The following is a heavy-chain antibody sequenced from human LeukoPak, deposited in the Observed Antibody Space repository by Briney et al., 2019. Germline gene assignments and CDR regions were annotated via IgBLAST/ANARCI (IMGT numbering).Heavy chain of an antibody. D-gene: IGHD3-10*01. V-gene: IGHV4-39*07. CDR2: IFYSGST. J-gene: IGHJ4*02. Sequence: PSETLSLTCTVSGGSISTSNYYWGWIRQPPGKGLEWIGNIFYSGSTYYNPSLKSRVTISVDTSKNQFSLKLSSVTAADTAVYYCXRDHSPVLWFGELLYMGIDYWGQGTLVTVSS. CDR3: XRDHSPVLWFGELLYMGIDY. CDR1: GGSISTSNYY.